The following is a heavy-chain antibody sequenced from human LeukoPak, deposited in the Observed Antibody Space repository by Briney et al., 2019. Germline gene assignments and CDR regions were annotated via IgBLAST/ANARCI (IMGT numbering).Heavy chain of an antibody. V-gene: IGHV1-46*01. J-gene: IGHJ6*02. CDR3: AREGFPPKISDFWSGLGPYYYYGMDV. D-gene: IGHD3-3*01. Sequence: GASVKVSCKASGYTFTSYYMYWVRQAPGQGLEWMGIINPSGGSTSYTQKFQGRVTMTRDTSTSTVYMELSSLRSEDTAVYYCAREGFPPKISDFWSGLGPYYYYGMDVWGQGTTVTVSS. CDR1: GYTFTSYY. CDR2: INPSGGST.